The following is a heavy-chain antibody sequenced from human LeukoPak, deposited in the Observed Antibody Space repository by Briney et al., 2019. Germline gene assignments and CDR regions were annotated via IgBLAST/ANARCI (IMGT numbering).Heavy chain of an antibody. J-gene: IGHJ4*02. Sequence: ASVKVSCKASGYTFTGYYMHWVRQAPGQGLEWMGWINPNSGGTNYAQKFQGGVTMTRDTSINTAYMELSRLRSDDTAVYYCAREGRRDGYNYSWGQGTLVTVSS. CDR2: INPNSGGT. CDR1: GYTFTGYY. CDR3: AREGRRDGYNYS. V-gene: IGHV1-2*02. D-gene: IGHD5-24*01.